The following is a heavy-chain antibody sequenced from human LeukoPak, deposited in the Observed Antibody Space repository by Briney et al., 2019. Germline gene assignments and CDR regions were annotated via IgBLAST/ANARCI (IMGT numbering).Heavy chain of an antibody. CDR2: IKSKTDGGTT. CDR3: TTDRTTPFDY. J-gene: IGHJ4*02. CDR1: GFTFSNAW. Sequence: GGSLRLSCAASGFTFSNAWMSWVRQAPGKGLEWGGRIKSKTDGGTTDYAAPVKGRFTISRDDSKNTLYLQMNSLKTEDTAVYYCTTDRTTPFDYWGQGTLVTVSS. D-gene: IGHD2/OR15-2a*01. V-gene: IGHV3-15*01.